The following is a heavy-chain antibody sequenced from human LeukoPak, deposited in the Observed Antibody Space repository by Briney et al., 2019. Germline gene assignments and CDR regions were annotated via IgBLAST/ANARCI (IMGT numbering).Heavy chain of an antibody. CDR2: IKQDASQE. CDR3: ARGVVHPAWSGPHWSDY. CDR1: GFTFSSYW. J-gene: IGHJ4*02. D-gene: IGHD3-3*01. Sequence: GGSLRLSCAASGFTFSSYWMSWVRQAPGKGPEWVAHIKQDASQEYHVDSVKGRFTISRDNAKNSLYLQMNSLRAEDTAVYYCARGVVHPAWSGPHWSDYWGQGALVTVSS. V-gene: IGHV3-7*01.